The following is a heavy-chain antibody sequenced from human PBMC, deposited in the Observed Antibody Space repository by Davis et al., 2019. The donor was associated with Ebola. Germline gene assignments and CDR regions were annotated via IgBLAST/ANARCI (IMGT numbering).Heavy chain of an antibody. CDR2: IYYSGST. J-gene: IGHJ6*02. CDR1: GGSISSSSYY. CDR3: ARHATFGMDV. D-gene: IGHD2/OR15-2a*01. V-gene: IGHV4-39*01. Sequence: SETLSLTCTVPGGSISSSSYYWGWLRQPPGKGLEWIGSIYYSGSTYYNPSLKSRVTISVDTSKNPFSLKLSSVTAADTAVYYCARHATFGMDVWGQGTTVTVSS.